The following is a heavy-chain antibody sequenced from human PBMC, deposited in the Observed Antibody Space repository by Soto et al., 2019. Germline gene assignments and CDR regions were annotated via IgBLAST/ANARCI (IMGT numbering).Heavy chain of an antibody. D-gene: IGHD3-10*01. CDR1: GYDFSAYW. V-gene: IGHV5-51*03. CDR2: IYPGDSDV. J-gene: IGHJ4*02. CDR3: ARTDYGSGTFDS. Sequence: DVQLVQSGAEVKKSGESLRISCKGSGYDFSAYWINWVRQMPGKGLEWMGTIYPGDSDVRYSPSFQGQVTISVDKSISFAYLQWSSLKAADTAIYSCARTDYGSGTFDSWGQGTLVTVSS.